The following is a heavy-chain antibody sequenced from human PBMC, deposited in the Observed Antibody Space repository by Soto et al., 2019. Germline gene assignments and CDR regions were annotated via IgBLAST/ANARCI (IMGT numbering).Heavy chain of an antibody. CDR1: GFTFGNAW. V-gene: IGHV3-15*07. D-gene: IGHD3-9*01. J-gene: IGHJ6*02. CDR3: TTDQRENVLRYFDWSPIMDV. Sequence: GGSLRLSCAASGFTFGNAWMNWARQAPGKGLEWVGRIKSKTDGGTTDYGAPVKGRFTISRDDSKNTLYLQMNSLKTVDTAVYYCTTDQRENVLRYFDWSPIMDVWGQGTTVTVSS. CDR2: IKSKTDGGTT.